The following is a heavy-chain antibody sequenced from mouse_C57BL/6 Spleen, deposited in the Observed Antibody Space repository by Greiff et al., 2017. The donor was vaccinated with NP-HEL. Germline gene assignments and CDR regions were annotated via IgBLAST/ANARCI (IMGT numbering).Heavy chain of an antibody. D-gene: IGHD2-3*01. V-gene: IGHV5-17*01. Sequence: EVMLVESGGGLVKPGGSLKLSCAASGFTFSDYGMHWVRQAPEKGLEWVAYISSGSSTIYYADTVKGRFTISRDNAKNTLFLQMTSLRSEDTAMYYCARNYDGPRYWYFDVWGTGTTVTVSS. J-gene: IGHJ1*03. CDR2: ISSGSSTI. CDR3: ARNYDGPRYWYFDV. CDR1: GFTFSDYG.